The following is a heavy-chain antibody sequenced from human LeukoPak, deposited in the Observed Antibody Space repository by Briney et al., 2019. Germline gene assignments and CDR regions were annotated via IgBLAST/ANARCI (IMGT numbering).Heavy chain of an antibody. J-gene: IGHJ6*03. Sequence: SETLSLTCVVYGGSFSGYHWSWIRQPPGKGLEWIGYIYYSGSTNYNPSLKSRVTISVDTSKNQFSLKLSSVTAADTAVYYCAREPMTYYYDSSGSGHYYYYMDVWGKGTTVTVSS. D-gene: IGHD3-22*01. CDR3: AREPMTYYYDSSGSGHYYYYMDV. V-gene: IGHV4-59*01. CDR2: IYYSGST. CDR1: GGSFSGYH.